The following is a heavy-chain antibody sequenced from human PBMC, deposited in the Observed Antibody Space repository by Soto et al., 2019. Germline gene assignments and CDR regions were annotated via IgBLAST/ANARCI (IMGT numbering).Heavy chain of an antibody. D-gene: IGHD6-13*01. V-gene: IGHV1-69*01. J-gene: IGHJ6*02. CDR3: ASSLPPIADTDYYGMDV. Sequence: QVQLVQSGAEVKKPGSSVKVSCKASGGTFSSYAISWVRQAPGQGLEWMGGIIPIFGTANYAQKFQGRVTITADESTSTAYMELSSLRSEDTAVYYCASSLPPIADTDYYGMDVWGQGTTVTVSS. CDR2: IIPIFGTA. CDR1: GGTFSSYA.